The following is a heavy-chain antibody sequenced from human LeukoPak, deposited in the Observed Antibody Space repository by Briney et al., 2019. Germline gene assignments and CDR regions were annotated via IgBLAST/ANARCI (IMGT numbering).Heavy chain of an antibody. V-gene: IGHV3-9*01. CDR3: AKDIRVGTSRYIREIGYGMDV. D-gene: IGHD2-2*02. Sequence: PGRSLRLSCAASGFTFDDYAMHWVRQAPGKGLEWVSGISWNSGSIGYADSVKGRFTISRDNAKNSLYLQMNSLRAEDTALYYCAKDIRVGTSRYIREIGYGMDVWGQGTTVTVSS. J-gene: IGHJ6*02. CDR2: ISWNSGSI. CDR1: GFTFDDYA.